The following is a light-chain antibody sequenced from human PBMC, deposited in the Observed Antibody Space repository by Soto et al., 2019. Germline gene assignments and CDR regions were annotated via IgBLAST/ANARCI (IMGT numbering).Light chain of an antibody. J-gene: IGKJ5*01. Sequence: EIVLTQSPATLSLSPGERATLSCRASQSVSSYLAWYQRKPGQTPRLLIYGASSRATGIPDRFSGSGSGTDFTLTISRLEPEDSAVYYCQQYGTSPITFGQGTRLEIK. V-gene: IGKV3-20*01. CDR2: GAS. CDR1: QSVSSY. CDR3: QQYGTSPIT.